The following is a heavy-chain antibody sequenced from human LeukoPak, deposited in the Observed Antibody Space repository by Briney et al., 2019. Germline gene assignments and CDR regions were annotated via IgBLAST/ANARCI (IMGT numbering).Heavy chain of an antibody. CDR3: ARDLGYCSSTSCPFDY. J-gene: IGHJ4*02. Sequence: PSETLSLTCTVSGGSISSYYWSWIRQPPGKGLEWIGYINYSGSTNYNPSLKSRVTISVDTSKNQFSLKLSSVTAADTAVYYCARDLGYCSSTSCPFDYRGQGTLVTVSS. D-gene: IGHD2-2*01. V-gene: IGHV4-59*12. CDR2: INYSGST. CDR1: GGSISSYY.